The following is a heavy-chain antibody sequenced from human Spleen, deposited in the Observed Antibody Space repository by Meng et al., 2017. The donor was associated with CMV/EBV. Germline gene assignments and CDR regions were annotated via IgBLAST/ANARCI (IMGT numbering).Heavy chain of an antibody. Sequence: GESLKISCAASGFTFSNYWMHWVRQAPGKGLVGVSRINNDGTTTEYADSVKGRFTMSRENAKNTLYLHMNSLSAEDTAVYYCASESPHGDYFPGDWGQGTLVTVSS. D-gene: IGHD2/OR15-2a*01. V-gene: IGHV3-74*03. CDR2: INNDGTTT. CDR1: GFTFSNYW. J-gene: IGHJ4*02. CDR3: ASESPHGDYFPGD.